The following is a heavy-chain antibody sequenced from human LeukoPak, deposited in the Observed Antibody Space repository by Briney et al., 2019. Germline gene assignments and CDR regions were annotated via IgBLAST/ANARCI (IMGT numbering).Heavy chain of an antibody. D-gene: IGHD6-19*01. J-gene: IGHJ5*02. CDR2: ISCDGSNK. CDR3: ARAIAVAGGVKFDP. V-gene: IGHV3-30-3*01. Sequence: GRSLRLSCAASGLTFSSYAMHWVRQAPGKGLEWAAVISCDGSNKYYADSVKGRFTISRDNSKNTLYLQMNSLRAEDTAVYYCARAIAVAGGVKFDPWGQGTLVTVSS. CDR1: GLTFSSYA.